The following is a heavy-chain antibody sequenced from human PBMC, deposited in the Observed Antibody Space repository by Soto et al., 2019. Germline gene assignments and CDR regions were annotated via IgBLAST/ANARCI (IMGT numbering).Heavy chain of an antibody. J-gene: IGHJ5*02. CDR2: INAGNGDT. V-gene: IGHV1-3*01. Sequence: GASVKVSCKASGYTFTNYAMHWVRQAPGQRLEWMGWINAGNGDTRYSQIFQGRVTLTRDTSASTVYLDLSSLRSEDTAIYYCARAISGYVTWGQGTLVTVSS. D-gene: IGHD5-12*01. CDR1: GYTFTNYA. CDR3: ARAISGYVT.